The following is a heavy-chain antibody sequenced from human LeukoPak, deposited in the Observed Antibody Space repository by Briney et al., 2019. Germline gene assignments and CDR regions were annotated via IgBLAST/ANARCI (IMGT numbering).Heavy chain of an antibody. D-gene: IGHD2-21*02. CDR2: IYSGGST. CDR3: ARDVTYCGGDCQDAFDI. J-gene: IGHJ3*02. CDR1: GFTVSSNY. Sequence: PGGSLRLSCAASGFTVSSNYMSWVRQAPGKGLEWVSVIYSGGSTYYADSVKGRFTISRDNSKNTLYLQMNSLRAEDTAVYYCARDVTYCGGDCQDAFDIWGQGTMVTVSS. V-gene: IGHV3-53*01.